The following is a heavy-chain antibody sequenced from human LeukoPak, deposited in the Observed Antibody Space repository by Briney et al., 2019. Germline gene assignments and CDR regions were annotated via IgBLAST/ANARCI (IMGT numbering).Heavy chain of an antibody. V-gene: IGHV3-30*18. D-gene: IGHD2-21*02. CDR2: ISYDGSNK. CDR3: AKDVSPYCGGDCYSDYFDY. CDR1: GFIFSDYG. Sequence: GGSLRLSCAASGFIFSDYGMHWVRQAPGKGLEWVAVISYDGSNKYYADSVKGRFTISRDNSKNTLYLQMNSLRAEDTAVYYCAKDVSPYCGGDCYSDYFDYWGQGTLVTVSS. J-gene: IGHJ4*02.